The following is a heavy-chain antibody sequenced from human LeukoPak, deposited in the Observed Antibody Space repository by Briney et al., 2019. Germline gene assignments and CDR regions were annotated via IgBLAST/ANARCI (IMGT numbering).Heavy chain of an antibody. J-gene: IGHJ4*02. Sequence: GGSLRLSCAASGFTAGNNYMTWVRQAPGKGLGWVSAISGSGGSTYYADSVKGRFTISRDNSKNTLYLQMNSLRAEDTAVYYCAKIPDTSGWYEFDYWGQGTLVTVSS. CDR3: AKIPDTSGWYEFDY. D-gene: IGHD6-19*01. CDR2: ISGSGGST. CDR1: GFTAGNNY. V-gene: IGHV3-23*01.